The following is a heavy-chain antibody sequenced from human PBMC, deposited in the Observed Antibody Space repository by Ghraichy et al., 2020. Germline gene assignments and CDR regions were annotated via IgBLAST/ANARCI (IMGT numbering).Heavy chain of an antibody. V-gene: IGHV4-61*01. J-gene: IGHJ6*03. D-gene: IGHD2-21*01. CDR3: ASSDCGGDCYTNYYYYYMDV. CDR1: GGSVSSGSYY. Sequence: SETLSLTCTVSGGSVSSGSYYWSWIRQPPGKGLEWIGYIYYSGSTNYNPSLKSRVTISVDTSKNQFSLKLSSVTAADTAVYYCASSDCGGDCYTNYYYYYMDVWGKGTTVTVSS. CDR2: IYYSGST.